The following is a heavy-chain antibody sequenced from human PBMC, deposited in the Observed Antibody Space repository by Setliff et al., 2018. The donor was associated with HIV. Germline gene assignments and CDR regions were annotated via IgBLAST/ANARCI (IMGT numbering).Heavy chain of an antibody. V-gene: IGHV4-30-2*01. CDR1: GASISSGDYS. CDR2: FYHSGNT. Sequence: PSETLSLTCAISGASISSGDYSWSWIRQPPGRDLEWIGYFYHSGNTYYSPSLHSRVTLSVDKSKNEFYLSLASVTAADTAVYYCARDRGEKGYFDSWGHGALVPVSS. D-gene: IGHD3-10*01. J-gene: IGHJ4*01. CDR3: ARDRGEKGYFDS.